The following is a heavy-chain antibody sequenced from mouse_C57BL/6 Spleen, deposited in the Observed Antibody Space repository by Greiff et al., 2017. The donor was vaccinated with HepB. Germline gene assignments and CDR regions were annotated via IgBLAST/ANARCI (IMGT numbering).Heavy chain of an antibody. V-gene: IGHV1-55*01. CDR2: IYPGSGST. CDR3: ANSPDYYSNYGRSYYLDY. J-gene: IGHJ2*01. Sequence: QVQLQQPGAELVKPGASVKLSCKASGYTFTSYWITWVKQRPGQGLEWIGDIYPGSGSTNYNEKFKSKATLTVDTSSSTAYMQLSSLTSEDSAVYYGANSPDYYSNYGRSYYLDYWGQGTTLTVSS. D-gene: IGHD2-5*01. CDR1: GYTFTSYW.